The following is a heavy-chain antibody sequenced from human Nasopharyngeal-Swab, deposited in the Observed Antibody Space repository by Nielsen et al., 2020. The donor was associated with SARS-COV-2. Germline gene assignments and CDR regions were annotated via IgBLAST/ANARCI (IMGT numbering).Heavy chain of an antibody. J-gene: IGHJ6*02. V-gene: IGHV3-48*03. CDR3: ARDRLEWLLSYYYYGMDV. Sequence: GESLKISCAASGFTFSSYEMNWVRQAPGTGLAWVSYISSSGSTIYYADSVKGRFTISRDNAKNSLSLQMNSLRAEDTAVYYCARDRLEWLLSYYYYGMDVWGQGTTVTVSS. CDR2: ISSSGSTI. D-gene: IGHD3-3*01. CDR1: GFTFSSYE.